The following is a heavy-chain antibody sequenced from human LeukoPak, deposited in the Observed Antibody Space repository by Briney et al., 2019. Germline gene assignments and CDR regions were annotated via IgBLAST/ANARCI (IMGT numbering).Heavy chain of an antibody. D-gene: IGHD4-23*01. V-gene: IGHV1-69*04. CDR1: GGTFSSYA. J-gene: IGHJ4*02. CDR2: IIPILGIA. CDR3: ARLKDYGGNFDY. Sequence: ASVKVSCKASGGTFSSYAISWVRQAPGQGLEWMGRIIPILGIANYAQKFQGRVTITADKSTSTAYMELSSLRSEDTAVYYCARLKDYGGNFDYWGQGTLVTVSS.